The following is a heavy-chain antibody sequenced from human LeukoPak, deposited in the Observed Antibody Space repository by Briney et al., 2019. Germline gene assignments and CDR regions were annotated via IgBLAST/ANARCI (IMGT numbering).Heavy chain of an antibody. D-gene: IGHD6-19*01. CDR2: IIPIFGTA. CDR1: GGTFSSYA. CDR3: ARESSSGWYSYFDY. Sequence: GASVEVSCKASGGTFSSYAISWVRQAPGQGLEWMGGIIPIFGTANYAQKFQGRVTITTDESTSTAYMELSSLRSEDTAVYYCARESSSGWYSYFDYWGQGTLVTVSS. J-gene: IGHJ4*02. V-gene: IGHV1-69*05.